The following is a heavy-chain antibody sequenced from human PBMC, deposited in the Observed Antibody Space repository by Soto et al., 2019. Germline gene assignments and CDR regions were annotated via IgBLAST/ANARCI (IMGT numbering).Heavy chain of an antibody. CDR2: INPKTGAT. J-gene: IGHJ4*02. CDR1: AYTFTGYF. Sequence: QAQLEQSGAEVKKPGASVKVSCEAFAYTFTGYFIHWVRQAPGQGLEWMGWINPKTGATKYAQKFQGRVTITADTSTNIAYMELRSLRSEDTAVYYCNRGSEYDFWSGYLWGQGTLVSVSS. CDR3: NRGSEYDFWSGYL. V-gene: IGHV1-2*02. D-gene: IGHD3-3*01.